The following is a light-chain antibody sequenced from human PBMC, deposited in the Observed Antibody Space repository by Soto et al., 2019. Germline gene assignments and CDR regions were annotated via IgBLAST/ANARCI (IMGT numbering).Light chain of an antibody. CDR2: AAS. Sequence: DIQLTQSPSFLSASVGDRVTITCRASQDISRYLAWYQQKAGKAPKLLIYAASTLQKGVPSRFSGSGSGTEFTLTISSLQPDDFATYYCQQLNTYPLFTFGPGTEGDI. V-gene: IGKV1-9*01. CDR1: QDISRY. J-gene: IGKJ3*01. CDR3: QQLNTYPLFT.